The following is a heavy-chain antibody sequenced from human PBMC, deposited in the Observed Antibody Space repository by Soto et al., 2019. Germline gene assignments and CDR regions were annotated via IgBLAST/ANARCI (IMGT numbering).Heavy chain of an antibody. V-gene: IGHV4-30-4*01. D-gene: IGHD4-17*01. Sequence: PSETLSLTCSVSGASIRDGDYYWSWLRQPPGKGPEWIGIIDYTGGTHYNPTLTGPVSMSVDTSANQFSLKVNFVTAADSAVYYCARVGYGDYGRGYYFDFWGPGILVIVSS. CDR2: IDYTGGT. J-gene: IGHJ4*02. CDR3: ARVGYGDYGRGYYFDF. CDR1: GASIRDGDYY.